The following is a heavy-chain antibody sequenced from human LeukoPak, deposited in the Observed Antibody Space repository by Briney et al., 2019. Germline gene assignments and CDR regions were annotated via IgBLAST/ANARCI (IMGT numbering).Heavy chain of an antibody. J-gene: IGHJ4*02. Sequence: GGSLRLSCAASGFTLRSYDMHWVRQATGKGLEWVSAIGTAGDTYYLGSVKGQFIISTENAKNSLYLQKNSLRAGDTAVYYCARGAAAGTTDYWGQGTLVTVSS. D-gene: IGHD6-13*01. V-gene: IGHV3-13*01. CDR1: GFTLRSYD. CDR3: ARGAAAGTTDY. CDR2: IGTAGDT.